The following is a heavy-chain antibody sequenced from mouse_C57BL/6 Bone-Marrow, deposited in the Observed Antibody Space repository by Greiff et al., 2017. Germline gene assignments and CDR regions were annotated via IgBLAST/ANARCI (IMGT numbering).Heavy chain of an antibody. V-gene: IGHV1-15*01. CDR3: TGDGDY. CDR2: IDPETGGT. Sequence: VQLQESGAELVRPGASVTLSCKASGYTFTDYEMHWVKQTPVHGLEWIGAIDPETGGTAYNQKFKGKAILTADKSSSTAYMELRSLPSEDSAVYYCTGDGDYWGQGTTLTASS. CDR1: GYTFTDYE. J-gene: IGHJ2*01.